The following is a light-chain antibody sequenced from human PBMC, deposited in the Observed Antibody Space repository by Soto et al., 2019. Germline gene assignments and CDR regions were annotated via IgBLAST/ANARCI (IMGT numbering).Light chain of an antibody. CDR2: GAA. V-gene: IGKV3-20*01. CDR1: QTVSSSD. CDR3: QQYAGSPRT. Sequence: EIVLTQFPGTLSLSPGERATLSCRASQTVSSSDLAWYQQTPGQAPRLLIYGAANRATGIPDRFSGSGSGTDFTLTSSRLEAEDFAVYYCQQYAGSPRTFGQGTKVEIK. J-gene: IGKJ1*01.